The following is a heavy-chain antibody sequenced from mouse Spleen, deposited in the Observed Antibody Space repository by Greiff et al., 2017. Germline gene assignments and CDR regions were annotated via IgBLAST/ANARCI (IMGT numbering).Heavy chain of an antibody. CDR1: GYTFTSYW. CDR3: ARRYDRYFDY. CDR2: IHPNSGST. J-gene: IGHJ2*01. D-gene: IGHD2-3*01. V-gene: IGHV1-64*01. Sequence: QVQLKQPGAELVKPGASVKLSCKASGYTFTSYWMHWVKQRPGQGLEWIGMIHPNSGSTNYNEKFKSKATLTVDKSSSTAYMQLSSLTSEDSAVYYCARRYDRYFDYWGQGTTLTVSS.